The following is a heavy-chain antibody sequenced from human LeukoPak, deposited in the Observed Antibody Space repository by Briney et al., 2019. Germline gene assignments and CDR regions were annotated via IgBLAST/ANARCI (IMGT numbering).Heavy chain of an antibody. Sequence: PGRSLRLSCAASGFTFSSNYMSWVRQAPGKGLEWVSVIYSGGSTYYADSVKGRFTISRDNSKNTLYLQMNSLRAEDTAVYYCARLDSSGYRGVDYWGQGTLVTVSS. D-gene: IGHD3-22*01. CDR1: GFTFSSNY. V-gene: IGHV3-53*01. CDR2: IYSGGST. J-gene: IGHJ4*02. CDR3: ARLDSSGYRGVDY.